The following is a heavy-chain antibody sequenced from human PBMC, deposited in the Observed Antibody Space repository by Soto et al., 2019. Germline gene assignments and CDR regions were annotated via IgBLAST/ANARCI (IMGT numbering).Heavy chain of an antibody. J-gene: IGHJ5*02. CDR2: VSPAGTYT. CDR1: GFTFSSFA. Sequence: EVQLLESGGDVVRPGGSLRLSCAASGFTFSSFAMAWVRQAPGKGLEWVAGVSPAGTYTFYADSVRGRFSISRDNSRDTVDLYMNALRGDDTAVYFCVKYTVTEDLGESWGQGTLVSVSS. D-gene: IGHD3-16*01. V-gene: IGHV3-23*01. CDR3: VKYTVTEDLGES.